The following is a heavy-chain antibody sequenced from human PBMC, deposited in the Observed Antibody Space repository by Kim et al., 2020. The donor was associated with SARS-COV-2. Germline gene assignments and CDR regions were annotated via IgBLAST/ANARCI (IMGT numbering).Heavy chain of an antibody. D-gene: IGHD3-10*01. V-gene: IGHV7-4-1*02. J-gene: IGHJ4*02. CDR3: ARDPHSGGD. Sequence: ASVKVSCKASGYTFINYAINWVRQAPGQGLEWMGWSNTLTGKPTYAQGFAGRFVFSSDTSVATKYLQISGLKSEDTGVYFCARDPHSGGDWGQGTLVTVS. CDR1: GYTFINYA. CDR2: SNTLTGKP.